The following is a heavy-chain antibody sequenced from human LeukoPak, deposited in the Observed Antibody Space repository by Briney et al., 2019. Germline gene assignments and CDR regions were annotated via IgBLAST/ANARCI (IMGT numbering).Heavy chain of an antibody. CDR2: ISGSGGST. V-gene: IGHV3-23*01. CDR3: ANGRYCSGGSCYSGKD. D-gene: IGHD2-15*01. Sequence: GGSLRLSCAASGFTLSSYAMSWVRQAPGKGLEWVSGISGSGGSTYYADSVKGRFTISRDNSKNTLYLQMNSLRAEDTAVYYCANGRYCSGGSCYSGKDWGQGTLVTVSS. J-gene: IGHJ4*02. CDR1: GFTLSSYA.